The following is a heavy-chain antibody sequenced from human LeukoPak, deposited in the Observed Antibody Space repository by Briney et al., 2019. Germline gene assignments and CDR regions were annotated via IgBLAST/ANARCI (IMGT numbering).Heavy chain of an antibody. V-gene: IGHV3-23*01. CDR2: ITGSGGNT. CDR3: AKAASSSWPSYYYGMDV. Sequence: GGSLRLSCAASGFIFSSYSMSWVRQTPGKGLEWVSVITGSGGNTYYADSVKGRFTISKDNSKNTVYLQMSSLRVDDTAVYYCAKAASSSWPSYYYGMDVWGQGTTVTVSS. CDR1: GFIFSSYS. D-gene: IGHD6-13*01. J-gene: IGHJ6*02.